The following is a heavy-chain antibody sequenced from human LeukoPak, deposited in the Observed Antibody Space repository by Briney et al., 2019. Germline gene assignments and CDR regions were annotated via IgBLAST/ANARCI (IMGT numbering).Heavy chain of an antibody. J-gene: IGHJ4*02. D-gene: IGHD6-19*01. CDR2: ISYSGST. CDR3: AREGSGRIDY. Sequence: PSETLSLTCTVSGDSISSGNFYWSWIRQPPGKGLEWIGYISYSGSTYYNPSLKSRVTISADMSKNQFSLKLSSVTAADTAVYYCAREGSGRIDYWGQGTLVTVSS. V-gene: IGHV4-30-4*01. CDR1: GDSISSGNFY.